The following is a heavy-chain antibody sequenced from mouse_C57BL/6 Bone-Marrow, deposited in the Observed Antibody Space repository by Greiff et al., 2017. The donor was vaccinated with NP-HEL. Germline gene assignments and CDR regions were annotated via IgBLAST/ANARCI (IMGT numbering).Heavy chain of an antibody. CDR1: GYTFTDYY. CDR3: ARGIYDGYH. V-gene: IGHV1-26*01. CDR2: INPNNGGT. Sequence: VQLQQSGPELVKPGASVKISCKASGYTFTDYYMNWVKQSPGKSLEWIGDINPNNGGTSYNQKFKGKGTLTVDKSASTAYMELRSLTSEDSAVYYCARGIYDGYHWGQGTTLTVSS. J-gene: IGHJ2*01. D-gene: IGHD2-3*01.